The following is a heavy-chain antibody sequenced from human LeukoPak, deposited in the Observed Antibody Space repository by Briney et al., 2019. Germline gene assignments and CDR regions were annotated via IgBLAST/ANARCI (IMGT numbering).Heavy chain of an antibody. J-gene: IGHJ5*02. CDR1: SGSFSGYY. Sequence: SETLSLTCAVYSGSFSGYYWIWIRQPPGKGLEWIGEINHSGSTNYNPSLKSRVTISVDTSKNQFSLKLSSVTAADTAVYYCARGRVEYSSSSGGWFDPWGQGTLVTVSS. D-gene: IGHD6-6*01. CDR3: ARGRVEYSSSSGGWFDP. CDR2: INHSGST. V-gene: IGHV4-34*01.